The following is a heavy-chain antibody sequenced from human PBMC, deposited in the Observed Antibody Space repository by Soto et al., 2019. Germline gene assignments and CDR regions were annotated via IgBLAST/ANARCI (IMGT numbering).Heavy chain of an antibody. CDR2: IYYSGST. J-gene: IGHJ5*01. CDR3: ARGSGWSGTNWFDP. D-gene: IGHD6-19*01. CDR1: GGSIKSFF. V-gene: IGHV4-59*08. Sequence: QVQLQESGPGLVKPSETLSLACTVSGGSIKSFFWSWIRQPPGKGLEWIAYIYYSGSTSYNPSLKSRVTISVDTSMNHFSLKLSSVTAADTAVYYCARGSGWSGTNWFDPWGQGTLVTVSS.